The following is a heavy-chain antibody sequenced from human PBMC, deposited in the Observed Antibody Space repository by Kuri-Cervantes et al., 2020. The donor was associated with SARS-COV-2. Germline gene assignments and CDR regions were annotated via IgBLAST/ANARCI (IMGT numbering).Heavy chain of an antibody. J-gene: IGHJ6*03. V-gene: IGHV4-61*02. CDR3: ARGRRSSGWHRTVRLLSYMDV. CDR2: IYTSGST. D-gene: IGHD6-19*01. Sequence: SETLSLTCTVSGGSISSGSYYWSWIRQPAGKGLEWIGRIYTSGSTNYNPSLKSRVTISVDTSKNQFSLKLSSVAAADTAVYYCARGRRSSGWHRTVRLLSYMDVWGKGTTVTVSS. CDR1: GGSISSGSYY.